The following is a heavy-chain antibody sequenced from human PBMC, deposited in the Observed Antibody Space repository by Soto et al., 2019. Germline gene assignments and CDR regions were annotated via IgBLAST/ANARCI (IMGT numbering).Heavy chain of an antibody. Sequence: QLQLQESGSGLVKPSQTLSLTCAVSGGSISSGGYSWSWIRQPPGKGLEWIGYIYHSGSTYYNPSPKRRVTISVDRSKTQVSLKVSPGTAADTAVYSCARVYGDGSLDYWGQGTLVTVSS. CDR2: IYHSGST. CDR3: ARVYGDGSLDY. V-gene: IGHV4-30-2*01. D-gene: IGHD2-2*02. CDR1: GGSISSGGYS. J-gene: IGHJ4*02.